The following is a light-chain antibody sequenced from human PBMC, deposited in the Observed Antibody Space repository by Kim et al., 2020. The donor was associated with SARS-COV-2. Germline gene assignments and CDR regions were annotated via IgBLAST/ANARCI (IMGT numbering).Light chain of an antibody. CDR2: RNN. CDR3: STWDSSLSAVV. Sequence: QTATPTCPGNSNNVGNRGAAWLQQHQGHPPKLLSYRNNTRPSGISERFSASRSGNTASLTIIGLQPEDEADYFCSTWDSSLSAVVFGGGTKLTVL. V-gene: IGLV10-54*01. J-gene: IGLJ2*01. CDR1: SNNVGNRG.